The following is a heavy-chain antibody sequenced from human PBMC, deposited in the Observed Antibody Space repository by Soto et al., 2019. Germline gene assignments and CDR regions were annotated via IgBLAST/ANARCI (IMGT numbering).Heavy chain of an antibody. V-gene: IGHV1-2*02. CDR2: INPVTGAA. D-gene: IGHD3-3*01. CDR3: ARGGGVGVAGSAAFDM. Sequence: QLHLVQSGAVVKKPGASVTVSCSASGYPVTAYYMHWVRQAPGRGLEWMGGINPVTGAAKYTQTFQGRVTMTRDTSTSTVFMELSGLTSEDTAVFYCARGGGVGVAGSAAFDMWGQGTLVTVSS. CDR1: GYPVTAYY. J-gene: IGHJ3*02.